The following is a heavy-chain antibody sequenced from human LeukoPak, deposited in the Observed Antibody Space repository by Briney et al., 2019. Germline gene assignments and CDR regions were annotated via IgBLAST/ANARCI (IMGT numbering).Heavy chain of an antibody. V-gene: IGHV3-7*01. Sequence: GGSLRLSCAVSGLIFRSYWMSWVRQAPGKGLEWVANINQDGSEKYFVDSVKGRFTISRDNAKNSLHLQMNTLRAEDTAVYYCARERDGRFFDYWGQGTLVTVSS. CDR3: ARERDGRFFDY. CDR2: INQDGSEK. CDR1: GLIFRSYW. D-gene: IGHD5-24*01. J-gene: IGHJ4*02.